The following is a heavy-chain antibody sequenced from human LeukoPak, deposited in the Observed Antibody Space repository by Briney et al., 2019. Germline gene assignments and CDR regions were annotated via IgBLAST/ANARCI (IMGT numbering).Heavy chain of an antibody. D-gene: IGHD4-17*01. CDR2: ISGSGGST. J-gene: IGHJ4*02. Sequence: GGSLRLSCAASGFTFSSYAMGWVRRAPGKGLEWVSAISGSGGSTYYADSVKGRFTISRDNSKNTLYLQMNSLRAEDTAVYYCAKAMTTVSSMYFDYWGQGTLVTVSS. CDR1: GFTFSSYA. CDR3: AKAMTTVSSMYFDY. V-gene: IGHV3-23*01.